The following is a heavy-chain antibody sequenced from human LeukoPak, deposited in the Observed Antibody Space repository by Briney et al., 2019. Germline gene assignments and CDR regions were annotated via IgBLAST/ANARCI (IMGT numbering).Heavy chain of an antibody. CDR1: GGSLSSGDYY. Sequence: SETLSLTCTVSGGSLSSGDYYWSWLRQPPGKGLEWVGYIYYRGSTYYNPSLKSRVTISGDRSDNQFSLRLSSVTAADTAVYYCARVGGSNYYYYGMDVWGQGTTVTVSS. J-gene: IGHJ6*02. CDR3: ARVGGSNYYYYGMDV. V-gene: IGHV4-30-4*01. CDR2: IYYRGST. D-gene: IGHD5-24*01.